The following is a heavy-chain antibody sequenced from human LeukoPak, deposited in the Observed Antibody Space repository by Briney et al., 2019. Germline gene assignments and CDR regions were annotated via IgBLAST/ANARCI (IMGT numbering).Heavy chain of an antibody. Sequence: ASVKVSCKASGYTFTSYAMHWVRQAPGQRLEWMGWINAGNGNTNYAQKLQGRVTMTTDTSTSTAYMELRSLRSDDTAVYYCARVSSAVAGTYNWFDPWGQGTLVTVSS. CDR2: INAGNGNT. CDR3: ARVSSAVAGTYNWFDP. V-gene: IGHV1-3*01. D-gene: IGHD6-19*01. CDR1: GYTFTSYA. J-gene: IGHJ5*02.